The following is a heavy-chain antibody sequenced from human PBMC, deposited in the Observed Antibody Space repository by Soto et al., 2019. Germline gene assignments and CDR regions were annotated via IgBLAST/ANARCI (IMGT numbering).Heavy chain of an antibody. CDR2: IDPSDSYT. Sequence: LKISCKGSGYSFTSYWISWVRQMPGKGLEWMGRIDPSDSYTNYSPSFQGHVTISADKSISTAYLQWSSLKASDTAMYYCARPGIAAQDYYGMDVWGQGTTVTVSS. D-gene: IGHD6-13*01. J-gene: IGHJ6*02. CDR1: GYSFTSYW. V-gene: IGHV5-10-1*01. CDR3: ARPGIAAQDYYGMDV.